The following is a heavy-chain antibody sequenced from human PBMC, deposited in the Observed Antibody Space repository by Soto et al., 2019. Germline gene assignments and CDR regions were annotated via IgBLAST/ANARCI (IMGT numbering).Heavy chain of an antibody. CDR3: ARAFFYQGSDSRGYSFDAFDF. D-gene: IGHD3-22*01. CDR2: IFPGDSDT. Sequence: GESLKISCKGSGYSFTSYWIGWVRQMPGKGMEWKWIIFPGDSDTRYSPSFQGQVTISADKSISTAYLQWSSLKASDTAMYYCARAFFYQGSDSRGYSFDAFDFWGPGTLVTVSS. J-gene: IGHJ3*01. CDR1: GYSFTSYW. V-gene: IGHV5-51*01.